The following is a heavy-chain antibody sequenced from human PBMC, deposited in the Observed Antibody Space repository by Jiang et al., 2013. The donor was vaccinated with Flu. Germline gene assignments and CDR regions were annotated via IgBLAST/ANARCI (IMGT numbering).Heavy chain of an antibody. D-gene: IGHD3-22*01. CDR3: AKAYDGDYYDSSGYPNWFDP. J-gene: IGHJ5*02. CDR2: ISGSGGST. V-gene: IGHV3-23*01. Sequence: EVQLLESGGGLVQPGGSLRLSCAASGFTFSSYAMSWVRQAPGKGLEWVSAISGSGGSTYYADSVKGRFTISRDNSKNTLYLQMNSLRAEDTAVYYCAKAYDGDYYDSSGYPNWFDPWGQGTLVTVSS. CDR1: GFTFSSYA.